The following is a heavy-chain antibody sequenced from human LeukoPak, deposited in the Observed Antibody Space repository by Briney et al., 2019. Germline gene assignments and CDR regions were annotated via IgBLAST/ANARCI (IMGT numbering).Heavy chain of an antibody. CDR3: ARGNYFDH. J-gene: IGHJ4*02. CDR1: GFTFTNYE. CDR2: ISTSGNSI. V-gene: IGHV3-48*03. Sequence: GGSLRLSCAASGFTFTNYEMNWVRQAPGKGLEWVSYISTSGNSIYYADSVKGRFTISRDNSKNTLYLQMNSLRAEDTAVYYCARGNYFDHWGQGTLVTVSS. D-gene: IGHD2-15*01.